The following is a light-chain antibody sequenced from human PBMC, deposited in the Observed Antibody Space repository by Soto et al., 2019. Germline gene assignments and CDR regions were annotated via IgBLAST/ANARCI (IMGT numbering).Light chain of an antibody. CDR2: DAS. Sequence: DIQMTQSPSTLSASVGDRVTITCRASQSISSWLAWYQQKPGKAPKLLIYDASSLESGVPSRFSGSGSGTEFTLTISSLQPDDFATYYCQQTDTFPRTFGQGTKVEMK. V-gene: IGKV1-5*01. CDR3: QQTDTFPRT. J-gene: IGKJ1*01. CDR1: QSISSW.